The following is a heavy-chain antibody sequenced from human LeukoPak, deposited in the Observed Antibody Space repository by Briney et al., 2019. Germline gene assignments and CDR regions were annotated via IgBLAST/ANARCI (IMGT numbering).Heavy chain of an antibody. CDR3: ARKRVPAAIGDYYYYGMDV. Sequence: ASVKVSCKASGYTFTGYYMHWVRQAPGQGLEWMGWIDPNSGGTNCAQKFQGRVTMTRDTSISTAYMELSRLRSDDTAVYYCARKRVPAAIGDYYYYGMDVWGQGTTVTVSS. D-gene: IGHD2-2*01. J-gene: IGHJ6*02. CDR2: IDPNSGGT. V-gene: IGHV1-2*02. CDR1: GYTFTGYY.